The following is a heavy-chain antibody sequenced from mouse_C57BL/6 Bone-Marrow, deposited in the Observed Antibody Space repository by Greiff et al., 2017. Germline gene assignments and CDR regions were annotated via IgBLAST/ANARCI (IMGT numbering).Heavy chain of an antibody. CDR1: GYTFTSYW. V-gene: IGHV1-53*01. D-gene: IGHD2-13*01. CDR2: INPSNGGT. Sequence: QVQLQQPGAELVQPGASVKLSCKASGYTFTSYWMHWVKQRPGQGLEWIGDINPSNGGTNYNEKFKGKDTLTVDKSSSTAYMQLSSLTSEDSAVYYCASAPDYVRRDGYFDVWGTGATVTVSS. J-gene: IGHJ1*03. CDR3: ASAPDYVRRDGYFDV.